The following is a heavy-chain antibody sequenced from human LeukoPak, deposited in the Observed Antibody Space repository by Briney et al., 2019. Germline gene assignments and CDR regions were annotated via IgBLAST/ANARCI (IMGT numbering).Heavy chain of an antibody. V-gene: IGHV3-30*02. CDR1: GFRFSGIG. D-gene: IGHD6-6*01. CDR2: IRNDGGNK. J-gene: IGHJ4*02. Sequence: PGGSLRLSFAASGFRFSGIGMHWVRQAPGKGLDWVAYIRNDGGNKQYADSVKGRFSISRDNSKNTLSLEMNSLRAEDTAVYYCAKDLWYTSPSEEYWGQGTLVTVSS. CDR3: AKDLWYTSPSEEY.